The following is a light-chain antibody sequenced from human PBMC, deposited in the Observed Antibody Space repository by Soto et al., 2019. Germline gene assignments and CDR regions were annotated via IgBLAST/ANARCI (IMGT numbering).Light chain of an antibody. CDR1: QSISSY. Sequence: DILMTQSPSSLSASVGDRVTITCRASQSISSYLNWYQQKPGKAPKLLIYAASSLQSGVPSRFSGSGSGTDFTLTISSLQPEDFATYYCQQSYSTPRTLGQGTKLEIK. CDR3: QQSYSTPRT. J-gene: IGKJ2*01. V-gene: IGKV1-39*01. CDR2: AAS.